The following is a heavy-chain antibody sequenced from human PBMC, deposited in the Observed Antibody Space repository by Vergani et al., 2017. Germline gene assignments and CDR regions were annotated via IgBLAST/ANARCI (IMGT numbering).Heavy chain of an antibody. CDR1: GGSINPRSSF. CDR3: ARQFWVSQGVGAFET. D-gene: IGHD3-16*01. V-gene: IGHV4-39*01. CDR2: VFHSGSA. J-gene: IGHJ3*02. Sequence: QLQLQESGPGLVKPSETLSLICTVSGGSINPRSSFWGWIRQSPGKGLEWIATVFHSGSAYYNPSLRRRVTISVETSKNQFSLRLTTLTAADTAVYYCARQFWVSQGVGAFETWGRATEVSVSS.